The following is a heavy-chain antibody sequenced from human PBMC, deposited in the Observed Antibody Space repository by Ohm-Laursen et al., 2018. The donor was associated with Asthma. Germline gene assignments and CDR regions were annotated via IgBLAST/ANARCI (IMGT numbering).Heavy chain of an antibody. J-gene: IGHJ4*02. CDR2: ISYVGSTK. CDR1: GFSFSNFG. V-gene: IGHV3-30*03. Sequence: SLRLSCTASGFSFSNFGMFWVRQAPGKGLEWVAFISYVGSTKYYADSVNGRFTVSRDDSKNTLYLQMNSLRPDDTAVYYCARDVMEWYLPAFDFWGQGTLVTVSS. D-gene: IGHD3-3*01. CDR3: ARDVMEWYLPAFDF.